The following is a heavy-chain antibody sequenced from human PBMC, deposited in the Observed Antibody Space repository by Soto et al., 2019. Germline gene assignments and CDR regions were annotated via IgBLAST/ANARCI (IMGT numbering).Heavy chain of an antibody. D-gene: IGHD3-9*01. CDR1: GGSISSGDYY. J-gene: IGHJ4*02. V-gene: IGHV4-30-4*01. CDR2: IYYSGST. CDR3: ARAVEYDDILPGYYFAY. Sequence: SETLSLTCTVSGGSISSGDYYWSWIRQPPGKGLEWIGYIYYSGSTYYNPSLKSRVTISVDTSKNQFSLKLSSVTAADTAVYYCARAVEYDDILPGYYFAYWGQGTLVTVSS.